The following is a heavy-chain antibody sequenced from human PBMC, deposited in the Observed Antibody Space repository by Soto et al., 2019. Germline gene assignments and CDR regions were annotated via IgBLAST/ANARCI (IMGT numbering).Heavy chain of an antibody. CDR3: ARLATSGVVDYYGMDV. D-gene: IGHD2-15*01. Sequence: SETLSLTCTVSGGSISSSSYYWGWIRQPPGKVLEWIGSIYYSGSTYCNPSLKSRVTISVDTSKNQFSLKLSSVTAADTAVYYCARLATSGVVDYYGMDVWGQGTTVTVSS. J-gene: IGHJ6*02. CDR1: GGSISSSSYY. CDR2: IYYSGST. V-gene: IGHV4-39*01.